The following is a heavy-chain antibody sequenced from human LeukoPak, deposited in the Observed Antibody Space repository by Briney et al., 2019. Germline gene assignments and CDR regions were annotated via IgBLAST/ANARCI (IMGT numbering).Heavy chain of an antibody. Sequence: ASVKVSCKASGCTFTGYYMHWVRQAPGQGLEWMGWINPNSGGTNYAQKFQGRVTMTRDTSISTAYMELSRLRPDDTAVYYCARDPVGTVGATKVLDIWGQGTMVTVSS. J-gene: IGHJ3*02. D-gene: IGHD1-26*01. CDR3: ARDPVGTVGATKVLDI. V-gene: IGHV1-2*02. CDR1: GCTFTGYY. CDR2: INPNSGGT.